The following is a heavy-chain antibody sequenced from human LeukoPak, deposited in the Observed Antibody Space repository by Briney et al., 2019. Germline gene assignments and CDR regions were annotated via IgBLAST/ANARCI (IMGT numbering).Heavy chain of an antibody. CDR1: GFTFSSYW. CDR2: INSDGSST. V-gene: IGHV3-74*01. D-gene: IGHD1-26*01. J-gene: IGHJ4*02. CDR3: ARDRVEGGWELPGNY. Sequence: GGSLRLSCAASGFTFSSYWMHWVRQAPGKGLVWVSRINSDGSSTSYADSVKGRFTISRDNAKNTLYLQMNSLRAEDTAVYYCARDRVEGGWELPGNYWGQGTLVTVPS.